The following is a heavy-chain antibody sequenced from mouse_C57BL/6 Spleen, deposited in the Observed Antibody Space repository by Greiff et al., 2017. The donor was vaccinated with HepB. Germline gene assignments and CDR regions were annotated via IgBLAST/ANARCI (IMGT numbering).Heavy chain of an antibody. CDR3: ASDYYGSSY. J-gene: IGHJ2*01. D-gene: IGHD1-1*01. V-gene: IGHV3-6*01. CDR2: ISYDGSN. CDR1: GYSITSGYY. Sequence: ESGPGLVKPSQSLSLTCSVTGYSITSGYYWNWIRQFPGNKLEWMGYISYDGSNNYNPSLKNRISITRDTSKNQFFLKLNSVTTEDTATYYCASDYYGSSYWGQGTTLTVSS.